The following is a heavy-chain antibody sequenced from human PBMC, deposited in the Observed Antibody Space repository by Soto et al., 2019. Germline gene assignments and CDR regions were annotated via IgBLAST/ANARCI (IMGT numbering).Heavy chain of an antibody. CDR3: ARLGGDCSSTSCYTGWFEP. V-gene: IGHV3-48*02. D-gene: IGHD2-2*02. CDR2: ISSSSSTI. CDR1: GFTFSSYS. Sequence: PGGSLRLSCAASGFTFSSYSMNWVRQAPGKGLEWVSYISSSSSTIYYADSVKGRFTISRDNAKNSLYLQMNSLRDEDTAVYYCARLGGDCSSTSCYTGWFEPCGQGTLVTVSS. J-gene: IGHJ5*02.